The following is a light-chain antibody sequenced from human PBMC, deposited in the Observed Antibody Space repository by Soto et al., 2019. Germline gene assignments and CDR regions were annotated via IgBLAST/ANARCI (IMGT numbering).Light chain of an antibody. CDR3: SSYTTSSTYV. CDR2: DVS. CDR1: SSDVGGYNY. J-gene: IGLJ1*01. V-gene: IGLV2-14*03. Sequence: QSALTQPASVSGSPGQSITISCTGTSSDVGGYNYVSWYQQHPGKAPKLMIYDVSNRPSGVSNRFSGFKSGNTASLTISGLPAEDEADYYCSSYTTSSTYVFGTGTKVTVL.